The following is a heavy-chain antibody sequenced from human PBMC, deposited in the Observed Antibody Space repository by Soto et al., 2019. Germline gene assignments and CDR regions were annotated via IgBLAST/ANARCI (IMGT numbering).Heavy chain of an antibody. CDR3: ARGCYDFWSGYYTGLSPTRPYNWFDP. D-gene: IGHD3-3*01. CDR1: GGSFSGYY. J-gene: IGHJ5*02. V-gene: IGHV4-34*01. Sequence: TSETLSLTCAVYGGSFSGYYWSWIRQPPGKGLEWIGEINHSGSTNYNPSLKSRVTISVDTSKNQFSLKLSSVTAADTAVYYCARGCYDFWSGYYTGLSPTRPYNWFDPRGQGTLVTVSS. CDR2: INHSGST.